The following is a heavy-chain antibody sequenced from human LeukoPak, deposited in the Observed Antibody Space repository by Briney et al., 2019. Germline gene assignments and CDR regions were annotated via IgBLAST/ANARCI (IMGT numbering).Heavy chain of an antibody. V-gene: IGHV4-39*07. J-gene: IGHJ6*02. Sequence: PSETLSLTCTVSGGSISSSSYYWGWIRQPPGKGLEWIGSIYYSGSTYYNPSLKSRVTISADTSKNQFSLKLSSVTAADTAVYYCARDRSSHYYGMDVWGQGTTVTVSS. CDR1: GGSISSSSYY. CDR3: ARDRSSHYYGMDV. D-gene: IGHD6-13*01. CDR2: IYYSGST.